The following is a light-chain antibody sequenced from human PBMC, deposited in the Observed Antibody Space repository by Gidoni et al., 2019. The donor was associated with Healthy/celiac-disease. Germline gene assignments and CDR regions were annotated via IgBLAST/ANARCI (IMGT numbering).Light chain of an antibody. V-gene: IGKV1-5*01. Sequence: DRVTITCRASQSISSWLAWYQQKPGKAPKLLIYDASSLESGVPSRFSGSGSGTEFTLTISSLQPDDFATYYCQQYNSYPWTFGQGTKVEIK. CDR2: DAS. J-gene: IGKJ1*01. CDR1: QSISSW. CDR3: QQYNSYPWT.